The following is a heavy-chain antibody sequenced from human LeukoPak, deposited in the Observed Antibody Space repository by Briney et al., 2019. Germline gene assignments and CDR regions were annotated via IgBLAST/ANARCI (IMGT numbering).Heavy chain of an antibody. V-gene: IGHV3-21*01. D-gene: IGHD3-3*01. CDR1: GFTFSSYS. Sequence: GGSLRLSCAASGFTFSSYSMNWVRQAPGKGLEWVSSISSSSSYIYYADSVKGRFTISRDNAKNSLYLQMNSLRAEDTAVYYCARGFGVDMRRLDRWGQGTLVTVSS. CDR3: ARGFGVDMRRLDR. J-gene: IGHJ5*02. CDR2: ISSSSSYI.